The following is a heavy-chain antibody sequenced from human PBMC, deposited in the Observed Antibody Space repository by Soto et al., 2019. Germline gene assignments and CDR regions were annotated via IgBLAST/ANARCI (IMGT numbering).Heavy chain of an antibody. CDR3: ARDIHTPPSYCSGGSCYSSFDY. D-gene: IGHD2-15*01. V-gene: IGHV1-69*06. CDR1: GGTFSSYA. J-gene: IGHJ4*02. CDR2: IIPIFGTA. Sequence: QVQLVQSGAEVQKPGSSVKVSCKASGGTFSSYAISWVRQAPGQGLEWMGGIIPIFGTANYAQKFQGRVTITADKSTSTAYMELSSLRSEDTAVYYCARDIHTPPSYCSGGSCYSSFDYWGQGTLVTVSS.